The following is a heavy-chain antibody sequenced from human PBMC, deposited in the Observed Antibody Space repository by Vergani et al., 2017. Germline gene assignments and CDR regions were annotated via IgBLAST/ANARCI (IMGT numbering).Heavy chain of an antibody. J-gene: IGHJ2*01. Sequence: QLQLQESGPGLVKPSETLSLTCTVSGGSISSSSYYWSWIRQPAGKGLEWIGRIYTSGSTNYNTSLKSRVTMSVDTSKNQFSLKLSSVTAADTAVYYCARDLVTMVRGPDWYFDLWGRGTLVTVSS. D-gene: IGHD3-10*01. CDR2: IYTSGST. V-gene: IGHV4-61*02. CDR1: GGSISSSSYY. CDR3: ARDLVTMVRGPDWYFDL.